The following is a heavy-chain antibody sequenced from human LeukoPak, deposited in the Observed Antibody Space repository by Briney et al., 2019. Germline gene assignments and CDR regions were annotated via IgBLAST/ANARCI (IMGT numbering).Heavy chain of an antibody. J-gene: IGHJ4*02. Sequence: PGGSLRLSCAASGFTFSNYAMSWVRQAPGKGLEWVSGISSSGGDTYYTDSVKGRFTISRDNSKSTLDLQMNSLRAEDTAVYYCAKGEHQPYYFDYWGQGTLVTVSS. CDR2: ISSSGGDT. V-gene: IGHV3-23*01. CDR1: GFTFSNYA. CDR3: AKGEHQPYYFDY.